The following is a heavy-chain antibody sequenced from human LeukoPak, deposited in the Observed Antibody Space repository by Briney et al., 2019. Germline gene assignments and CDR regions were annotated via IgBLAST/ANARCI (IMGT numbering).Heavy chain of an antibody. CDR1: GGSISSYY. Sequence: SETLSLTCTVSGGSISSYYWSWSRQPPGKGLEWIGYIYYSGSTNYNPSLKSRVTISVDTSKNQFSLKLSSVTAADTAVYYCARVDPDSSSTLEVFDYWGQGTLVTVSS. D-gene: IGHD6-6*01. CDR3: ARVDPDSSSTLEVFDY. V-gene: IGHV4-59*01. J-gene: IGHJ4*02. CDR2: IYYSGST.